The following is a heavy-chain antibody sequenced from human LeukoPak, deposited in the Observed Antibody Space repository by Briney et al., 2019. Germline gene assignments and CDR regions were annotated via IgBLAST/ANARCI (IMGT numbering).Heavy chain of an antibody. V-gene: IGHV1-69*04. CDR1: GGTFSSYA. D-gene: IGHD7-27*01. CDR2: IIPILGIA. Sequence: SVKVSCKASGGTFSSYAISWVRQAPGQGLEWMGRIIPILGIANYAQKFQGRVTITADKSTSTAYMELSSLRSEDTAVYYCARGLTGDWALDFWGQGTMVTVSS. J-gene: IGHJ3*01. CDR3: ARGLTGDWALDF.